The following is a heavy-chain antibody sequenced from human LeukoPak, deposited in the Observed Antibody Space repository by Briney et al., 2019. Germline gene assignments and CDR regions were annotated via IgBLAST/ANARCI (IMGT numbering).Heavy chain of an antibody. CDR3: AKAYSSSGYFDY. V-gene: IGHV3-9*01. CDR2: ISRNSGSI. Sequence: GGSLRLSCAASGFTFDDYAMHWVRQAPGKGLEWVSGISRNSGSIGYADSVKGRFAISRDNAKNSLYLQMNSLRAEDTALYYCAKAYSSSGYFDYWGQGTLVTASS. D-gene: IGHD6-6*01. CDR1: GFTFDDYA. J-gene: IGHJ4*02.